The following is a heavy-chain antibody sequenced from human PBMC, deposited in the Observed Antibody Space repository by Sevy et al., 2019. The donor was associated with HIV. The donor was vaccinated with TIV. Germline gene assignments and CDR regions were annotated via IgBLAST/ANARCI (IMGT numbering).Heavy chain of an antibody. CDR3: AVGNYYDTSGSTRDWFDP. CDR2: ISWKRGSI. CDR1: GFTFDDYA. D-gene: IGHD3-22*01. Sequence: GGSLRLSCAASGFTFDDYAMHWVRQAPGKGLEWVSGISWKRGSIGYADSVKGRFTISRDNAKNSLYLQMNSLRVEDTALYYCAVGNYYDTSGSTRDWFDPWGQGTLVTVSS. V-gene: IGHV3-9*01. J-gene: IGHJ5*02.